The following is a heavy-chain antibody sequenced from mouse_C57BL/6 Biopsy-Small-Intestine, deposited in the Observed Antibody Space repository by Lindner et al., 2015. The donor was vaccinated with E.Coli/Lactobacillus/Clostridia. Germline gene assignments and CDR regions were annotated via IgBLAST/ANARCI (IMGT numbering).Heavy chain of an antibody. D-gene: IGHD2-2*01. CDR1: GYNLNELT. Sequence: SVKVSCKVSGYNLNELTMHWVRQAPGQGLEWMGWISAKNGNTFYGQRFQGRVNMTTDTPTNTAYMELRDLTSDDTAIYYCARAQEIWLQVFDFWGQGTLVTVSS. V-gene: IGHV14-1*02. CDR3: ARAQEIWLQVFDF. J-gene: IGHJ4*01. CDR2: ISAKNGNT.